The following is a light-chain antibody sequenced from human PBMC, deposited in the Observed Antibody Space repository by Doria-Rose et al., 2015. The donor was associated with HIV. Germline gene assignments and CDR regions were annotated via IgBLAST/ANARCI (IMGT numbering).Light chain of an antibody. CDR2: DGS. CDR1: QSFSSTY. V-gene: IGKV3-20*01. J-gene: IGKJ1*01. CDR3: RQYGTSWT. Sequence: TQSPGTLSLSPGERATLSCRASQSFSSTYLAWYQQKPGQAPSLPIYDGSTRATGIPDRFSASGSGTDFTLTINRLEPEDFALYYCRQYGTSWTFGQGTKVEI.